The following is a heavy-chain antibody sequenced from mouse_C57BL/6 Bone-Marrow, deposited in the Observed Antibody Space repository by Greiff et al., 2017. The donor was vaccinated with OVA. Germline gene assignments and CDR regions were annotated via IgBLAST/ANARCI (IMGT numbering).Heavy chain of an antibody. V-gene: IGHV1-64*01. Sequence: VQLQQPGAELVKPGASVKLSCKASGYTFTSYWMHWVKQRPGQGLEWIGMIHPNSGSTNYNEKFKSKATLTVDKSSSTAYMQLSSLTSEDSAVYDCARGTCGRKEGYCEVWGTGTTVTVSS. CDR2: IHPNSGST. CDR3: ARGTCGRKEGYCEV. CDR1: GYTFTSYW. J-gene: IGHJ1*03. D-gene: IGHD3-3*01.